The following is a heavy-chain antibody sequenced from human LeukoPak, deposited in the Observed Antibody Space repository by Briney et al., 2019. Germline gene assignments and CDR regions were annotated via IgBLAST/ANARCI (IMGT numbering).Heavy chain of an antibody. CDR3: ARVGITAATADY. J-gene: IGHJ4*02. CDR2: INPRGGST. V-gene: IGHV1-46*01. CDR1: GYTFTSNY. Sequence: ASVKVSCKAFGYTFTSNYMHWVRQAPGQGPEWMGIINPRGGSTDYAQKFQGRVTMTSDTSTSTVYMELNSLRSEDTAVYFCARVGITAATADYWGQGTLVTVSS. D-gene: IGHD6-25*01.